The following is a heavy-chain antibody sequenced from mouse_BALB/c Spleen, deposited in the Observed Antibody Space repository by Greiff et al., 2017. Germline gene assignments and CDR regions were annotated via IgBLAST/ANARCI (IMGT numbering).Heavy chain of an antibody. J-gene: IGHJ3*01. Sequence: EVQLVESGPGLVKPSQSLSLTCTVTGYSITSDYAWNWIRQFPGNKLEWMGYISYSGSTSYNPSLKSRISITRDTSKNQFFLQLNSVTTEDTATYYCAREDYGNYDWFAYWGQGTLVTVSA. CDR3: AREDYGNYDWFAY. CDR1: GYSITSDYA. CDR2: ISYSGST. V-gene: IGHV3-2*02. D-gene: IGHD2-1*01.